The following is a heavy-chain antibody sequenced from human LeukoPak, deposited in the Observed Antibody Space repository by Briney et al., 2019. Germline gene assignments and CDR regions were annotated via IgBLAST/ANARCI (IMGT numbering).Heavy chain of an antibody. CDR1: GFTFSNAW. V-gene: IGHV3-15*01. D-gene: IGHD1-7*01. J-gene: IGHJ3*02. Sequence: PGGSLRLSCAASGFTFSNAWMSWVRQAPGKGLEWVGRIKSKTDGGTTDYAAPVKGRFTISRDDSKNTLYLQMNSLKTEDTAVYYCTTERDISGTTGAVGWQAFDIWGQGTMVTVSS. CDR3: TTERDISGTTGAVGWQAFDI. CDR2: IKSKTDGGTT.